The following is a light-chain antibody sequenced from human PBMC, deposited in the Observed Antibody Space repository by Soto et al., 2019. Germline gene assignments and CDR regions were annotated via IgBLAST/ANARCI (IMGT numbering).Light chain of an antibody. CDR3: QQTFSNLLS. J-gene: IGKJ4*01. V-gene: IGKV1-39*01. CDR2: SAS. CDR1: ESISDY. Sequence: IQLTQSPSSLSASVGDRVTIACRASESISDYLNWYQHKPAEAPKVLVYSASTLRGGVPSRFSGTGSGTEFTLTISSLQPEDVATYYCQQTFSNLLSFGGGTKVEIK.